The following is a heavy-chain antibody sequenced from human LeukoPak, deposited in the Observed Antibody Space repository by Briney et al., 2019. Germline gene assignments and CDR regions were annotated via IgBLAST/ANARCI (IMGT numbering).Heavy chain of an antibody. D-gene: IGHD6-13*01. CDR1: GYTFTSYD. CDR2: MNPNSGNT. V-gene: IGHV1-8*01. CDR3: ARVPAAAGSEFDY. J-gene: IGHJ4*02. Sequence: ASVKVSCKASGYTFTSYDINWVRQATGQGLEWMGWMNPNSGNTGYAQKFQGRVTMTRNTSISTAYMELSSLRSEDTAVYYCARVPAAAGSEFDYWGQGTLVTVSS.